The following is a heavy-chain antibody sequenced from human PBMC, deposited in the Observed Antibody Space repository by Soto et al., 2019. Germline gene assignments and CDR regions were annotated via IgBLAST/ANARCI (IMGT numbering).Heavy chain of an antibody. V-gene: IGHV1-2*04. Sequence: ASVKVSCKASGYTFTGYYMHWVRQAPGQGLEWMGWINPNSGGTNYAQKFQGWVTMTRDTSISTAYMELSRLRSDDTAVYYCARDNYDSSVSIQPSAYYYVMDVWGQGSTVTVSS. CDR2: INPNSGGT. CDR1: GYTFTGYY. J-gene: IGHJ6*02. CDR3: ARDNYDSSVSIQPSAYYYVMDV. D-gene: IGHD3-22*01.